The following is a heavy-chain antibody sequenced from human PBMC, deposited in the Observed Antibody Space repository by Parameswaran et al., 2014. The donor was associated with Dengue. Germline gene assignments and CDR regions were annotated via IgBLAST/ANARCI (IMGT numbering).Heavy chain of an antibody. CDR2: TYYRSKWYN. V-gene: IGHV6-1*01. Sequence: WIRQSPSRGLEWLGRTYYRSKWYNDYAVSVKSRITINPDTSKNQFSLQLNSVTPEDTAVYYCTSGMYFDLWGLAPWSPSPQ. J-gene: IGHJ2*01. D-gene: IGHD1-1*01. CDR3: TSGMYFDL.